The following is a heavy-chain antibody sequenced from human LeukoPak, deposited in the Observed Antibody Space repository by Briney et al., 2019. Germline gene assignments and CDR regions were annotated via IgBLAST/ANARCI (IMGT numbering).Heavy chain of an antibody. CDR3: ARQTHDILTGYYTAHFDY. Sequence: SETLSLTCTVSGGSISSYYWSWIRQPPGKGLEWIGYIYYSGSTNYNPSLKSRVTISVDTSKNQFSLKLSSVTAADTAVYYCARQTHDILTGYYTAHFDYWGQGTLVTVSS. CDR2: IYYSGST. CDR1: GGSISSYY. V-gene: IGHV4-59*01. D-gene: IGHD3-9*01. J-gene: IGHJ4*02.